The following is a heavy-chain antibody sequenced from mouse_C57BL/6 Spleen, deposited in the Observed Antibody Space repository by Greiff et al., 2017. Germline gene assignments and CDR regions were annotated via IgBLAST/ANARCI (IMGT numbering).Heavy chain of an antibody. V-gene: IGHV5-4*01. CDR2: ISDGGSYT. CDR1: GFTFSSYA. J-gene: IGHJ3*01. D-gene: IGHD1-1*01. CDR3: ARGGGSSSRFAY. Sequence: VQLKESGGGLVKPGGSLKLSCAASGFTFSSYAMSWVRQTPEKRLEWVANISDGGSYTYYPDNVKGRFTISRDNAKSNLYLQMSRLKSEDTAMYYCARGGGSSSRFAYWGQGTLVTVSA.